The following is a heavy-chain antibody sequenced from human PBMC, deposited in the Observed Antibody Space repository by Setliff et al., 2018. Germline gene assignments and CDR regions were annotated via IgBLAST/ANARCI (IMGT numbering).Heavy chain of an antibody. CDR1: GFTFSSYG. D-gene: IGHD3-3*01. V-gene: IGHV3-33*01. CDR3: ARDGGLLQFLEWSRSYMDV. CDR2: IWYDGSNK. J-gene: IGHJ6*03. Sequence: GGSLRLSCAASGFTFSSYGMHWVRQAPGKGLEWEAVIWYDGSNKYYADSVKGRFTISRDNSKNTLYLQMNSLRAEDTAVYYCARDGGLLQFLEWSRSYMDVWGKGTTVTVSS.